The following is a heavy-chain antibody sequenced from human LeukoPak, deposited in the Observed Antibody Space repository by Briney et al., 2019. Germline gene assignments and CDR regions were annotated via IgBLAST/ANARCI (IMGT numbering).Heavy chain of an antibody. Sequence: GRSLRLSCAASGFTFDDYAMHWVRQAPGKGLEWVSGISWNSGSIGYADSVKGRFTISRDNSKNTLYLQMNSLRAEDTAVYYCAGERDYDILTADAFDIWGQGTMVTVSS. J-gene: IGHJ3*02. CDR2: ISWNSGSI. CDR1: GFTFDDYA. CDR3: AGERDYDILTADAFDI. V-gene: IGHV3-9*01. D-gene: IGHD3-9*01.